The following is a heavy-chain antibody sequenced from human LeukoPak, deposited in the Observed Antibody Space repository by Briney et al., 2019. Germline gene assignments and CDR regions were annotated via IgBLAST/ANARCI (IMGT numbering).Heavy chain of an antibody. CDR3: ASYDFWSGYRSS. J-gene: IGHJ6*02. Sequence: SETLPLTCTVSGGSVSSGSHYWSWIRQPPGKGLEWIAYITHSGKTNYNPSLISRVTISIDTSKNQFSLNLSSVTAADTAVYYCASYDFWSGYRSSWGQGTTVTVSS. CDR2: ITHSGKT. D-gene: IGHD3-3*01. CDR1: GGSVSSGSHY. V-gene: IGHV4-61*01.